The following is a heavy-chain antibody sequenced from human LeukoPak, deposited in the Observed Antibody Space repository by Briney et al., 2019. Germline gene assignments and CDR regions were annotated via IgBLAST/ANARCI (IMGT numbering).Heavy chain of an antibody. D-gene: IGHD2-8*02. CDR3: ATSPGKYCTGRNCENSYYYFLGV. Sequence: GGSLRLSCAASGFTFSNHWMIWVRQAPGKGLEWVASIKQDGSEKQYVGSVRGRFTISRDNANKMLYLEMSSLRADDSAVYYCATSPGKYCTGRNCENSYYYFLGVWGKGTTVSVS. CDR1: GFTFSNHW. CDR2: IKQDGSEK. J-gene: IGHJ6*03. V-gene: IGHV3-7*03.